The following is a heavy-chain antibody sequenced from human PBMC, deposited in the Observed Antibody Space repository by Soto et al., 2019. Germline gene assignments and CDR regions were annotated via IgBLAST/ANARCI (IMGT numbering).Heavy chain of an antibody. J-gene: IGHJ6*03. Sequence: SVKVSCKASGYTFTSYDINWVRQATGQGLEWMGWMNPNSGNTGYAQKFQGRVTMTRNTSISTAYMELSSLRSEDTAVYYCARANRVVVAIPSGYYYYYMDVWGKGTTVTVSS. CDR2: MNPNSGNT. V-gene: IGHV1-8*01. D-gene: IGHD2-15*01. CDR3: ARANRVVVAIPSGYYYYYMDV. CDR1: GYTFTSYD.